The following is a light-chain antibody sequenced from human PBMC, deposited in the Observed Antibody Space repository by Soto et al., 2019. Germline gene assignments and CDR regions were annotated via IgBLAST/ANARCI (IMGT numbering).Light chain of an antibody. CDR1: QGITSW. V-gene: IGKV1-12*01. CDR3: LQTTTYPLT. Sequence: DIQMTQSPSSVSASVGDRVTITCRASQGITSWLAWYQQKPGKAPKLLIYRASNLHSGDPSRFSGSGSRTDFTLTINDLDPYVCATDSCLQTTTYPLTCRGGTMVEIK. CDR2: RAS. J-gene: IGKJ4*02.